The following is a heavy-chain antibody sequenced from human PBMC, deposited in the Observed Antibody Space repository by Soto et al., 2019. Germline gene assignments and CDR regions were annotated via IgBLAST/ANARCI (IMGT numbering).Heavy chain of an antibody. D-gene: IGHD3-16*02. J-gene: IGHJ4*02. CDR3: AKTATYDYVWGDYRYFFDH. CDR1: GLPFNTHC. CDR2: ISGGGDRT. Sequence: LRPSWGASGLPFNTHCMAWVRQAPGTGLEWVSGISGGGDRTQYADGVKGRFTISRDNSKNTVDLQMTSLRAEETATYYCAKTATYDYVWGDYRYFFDHWGQGTVVTVSS. V-gene: IGHV3-23*01.